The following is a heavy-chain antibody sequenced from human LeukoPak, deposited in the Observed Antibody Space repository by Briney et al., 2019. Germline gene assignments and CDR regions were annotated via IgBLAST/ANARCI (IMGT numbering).Heavy chain of an antibody. Sequence: GGSLRLSCAASGFTFSDYALGWVRQAPGKGLEWVSRLSSGGGGTYYADSVRGRFTISRDNSKNTLYLQMNSLKAEDTAIYYCAKVDGSNSYFDYWGRGTLVTVSS. D-gene: IGHD1-26*01. CDR3: AKVDGSNSYFDY. V-gene: IGHV3-23*01. CDR2: LSSGGGGT. J-gene: IGHJ4*02. CDR1: GFTFSDYA.